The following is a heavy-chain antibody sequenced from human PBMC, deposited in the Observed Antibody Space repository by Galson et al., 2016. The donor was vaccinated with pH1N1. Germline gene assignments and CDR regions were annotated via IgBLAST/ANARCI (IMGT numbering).Heavy chain of an antibody. CDR2: INTNTGNP. V-gene: IGHV7-4-1*02. D-gene: IGHD3-9*01. CDR1: GYTFTSYA. CDR3: ASPRPLLRYFDWLSPGGLDD. Sequence: SVKVSCKASGYTFTSYAMNWVRQAPGQGLEWMGWINTNTGNPTYAQGFTGRFVFSLDPSDSTTYLHISSLKAEDTAVYYCASPRPLLRYFDWLSPGGLDDWGQGTLVTVSS. J-gene: IGHJ4*02.